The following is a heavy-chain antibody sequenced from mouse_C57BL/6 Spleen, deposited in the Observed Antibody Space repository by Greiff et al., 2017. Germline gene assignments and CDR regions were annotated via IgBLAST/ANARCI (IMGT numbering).Heavy chain of an antibody. D-gene: IGHD1-1*01. Sequence: VQLQQPGAELVKPGASVKLSCKASGYTFTSYWMHWVKQRPGRGLEWIGRIDPNSGGTKYNEKFKSKATLTVDKPSSTAYMQLSSLTSEDSAVYYCARSEVYDYGSSPYYAMDYWGQGTSVTVSS. CDR2: IDPNSGGT. J-gene: IGHJ4*01. CDR3: ARSEVYDYGSSPYYAMDY. CDR1: GYTFTSYW. V-gene: IGHV1-72*01.